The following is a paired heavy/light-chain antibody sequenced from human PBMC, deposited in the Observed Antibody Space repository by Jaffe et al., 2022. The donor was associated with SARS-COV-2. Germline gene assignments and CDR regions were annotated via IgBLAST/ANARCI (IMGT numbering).Light chain of an antibody. CDR3: QQYYNAPYT. CDR1: QSVLYSSNNKNY. Sequence: IVMTQSPDSLAVSLGERATINCKSSQSVLYSSNNKNYLAWYQQTPGQPPKLLIYWASTRESGVPDRFSGSGSGTDFTLTISSLQAEDVAVYYCQQYYNAPYTFGQGTKLEIK. J-gene: IGKJ2*01. CDR2: WAS. V-gene: IGKV4-1*01.
Heavy chain of an antibody. D-gene: IGHD3-22*01. Sequence: EVQLVETGGGLIQPGGSLNLSCAASGFSVSSSYMSWVRQAPGKGLEWVSIIFGTGKTYYADSVRGRFTISRDNSKNTLNLQMSSLRAEDTAVYYCAREGTVVSAGFRGVDCWGQGTRVTVST. CDR2: IFGTGKT. J-gene: IGHJ1*01. V-gene: IGHV3-53*02. CDR1: GFSVSSSY. CDR3: AREGTVVSAGFRGVDC.